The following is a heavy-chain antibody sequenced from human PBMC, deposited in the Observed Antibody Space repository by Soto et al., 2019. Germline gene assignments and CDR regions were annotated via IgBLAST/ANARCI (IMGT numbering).Heavy chain of an antibody. Sequence: QVQLVQSGAEVKKPGASVKVSCKASGYTFTSYAMHWVRQAPGPRLEWMGWINAGNGNTKYSQKFQGRVTITRDTSASTAYMELSSLRSEDTAVYYCARDLGQQLVLGFDYWGQGTLVTVSS. CDR3: ARDLGQQLVLGFDY. V-gene: IGHV1-3*01. J-gene: IGHJ4*02. D-gene: IGHD6-13*01. CDR2: INAGNGNT. CDR1: GYTFTSYA.